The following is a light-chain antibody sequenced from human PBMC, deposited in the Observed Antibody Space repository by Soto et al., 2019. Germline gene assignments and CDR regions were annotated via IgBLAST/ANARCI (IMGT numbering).Light chain of an antibody. CDR2: DAS. Sequence: EIVMTQSPATLSVSPWETASLSCRASQSAGNFLAWYQQKPGQAPRLLIYDASNRATGIPARFSGSGSGTDFTLTISSLEPEDFAVYYCQQRSNWPTTFGQGTKVDIK. V-gene: IGKV3-11*01. CDR1: QSAGNF. J-gene: IGKJ1*01. CDR3: QQRSNWPTT.